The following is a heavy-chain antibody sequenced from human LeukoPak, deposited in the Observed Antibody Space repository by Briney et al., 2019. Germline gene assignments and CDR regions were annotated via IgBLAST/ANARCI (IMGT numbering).Heavy chain of an antibody. V-gene: IGHV3-23*01. Sequence: PGGSLRLSRAASGFTFSRSVMTWVRQAPGKGMEWVSSISDSGSSTYYADSVKGRFTISRDNSKNTLYLQMSSLRADDTAVYYCLTWPFDYWGQGTLVTVSS. J-gene: IGHJ4*02. CDR3: LTWPFDY. D-gene: IGHD5-24*01. CDR1: GFTFSRSV. CDR2: ISDSGSST.